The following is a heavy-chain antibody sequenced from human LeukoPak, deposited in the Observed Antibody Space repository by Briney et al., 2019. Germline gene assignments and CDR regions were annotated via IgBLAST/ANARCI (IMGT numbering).Heavy chain of an antibody. CDR2: ISYGGSNK. V-gene: IGHV3-30-3*01. CDR1: GFTFSSYW. Sequence: GGSLRLSCAASGFTFSSYWMNWVRQAPGMGLEWVAVISYGGSNKYYTDSVKGRFTISRDNSKNTLYLQMNSLRAEDTAVYYCARARGPYSHYGMDVWGQGTTVTVSS. D-gene: IGHD5-12*01. J-gene: IGHJ6*02. CDR3: ARARGPYSHYGMDV.